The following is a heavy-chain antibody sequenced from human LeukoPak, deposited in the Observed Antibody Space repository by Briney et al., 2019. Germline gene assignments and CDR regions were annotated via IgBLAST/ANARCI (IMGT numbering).Heavy chain of an antibody. Sequence: GGSLRLSCAASGFTFSSYAMRWVRQAPGKGLEWVSAISGSGGSTYYADSAKGGFTISRDNSKNTLYLQMNSLRAEDTAVYYCVKAGSGYYYYFDYWGQGTLVTVSS. CDR3: VKAGSGYYYYFDY. CDR2: ISGSGGST. D-gene: IGHD3-22*01. CDR1: GFTFSSYA. V-gene: IGHV3-23*01. J-gene: IGHJ4*02.